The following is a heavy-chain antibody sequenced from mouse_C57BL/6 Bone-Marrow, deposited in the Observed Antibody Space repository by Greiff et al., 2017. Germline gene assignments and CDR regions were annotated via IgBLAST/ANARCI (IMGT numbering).Heavy chain of an antibody. Sequence: QVQLQQSGAELVKPGASVKLSCKASGYTFTSYWMHWVKQRPGQGLEWIGMIHPNSGSTNYNEKFKSKATLTVDKSSSTAYMQLSSLTYEDSAVYYCARSGVWSLFAYWGQGTLVTVSA. CDR3: ARSGVWSLFAY. D-gene: IGHD2-10*02. V-gene: IGHV1-64*01. J-gene: IGHJ3*01. CDR1: GYTFTSYW. CDR2: IHPNSGST.